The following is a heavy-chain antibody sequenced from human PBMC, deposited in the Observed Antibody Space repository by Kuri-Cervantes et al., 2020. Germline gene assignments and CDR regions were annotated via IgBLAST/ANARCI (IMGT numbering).Heavy chain of an antibody. Sequence: ETLSLSCAASGCTFSSNWMSWVRQAPGTGLEWVGNINQDCSEKYYVDSVNSGFTIYRVNAKNTLYLQMNSLRAEDTAVYYCATEVYCSSTSCYWDLSYYDGLDVWGQGTTVTVSS. CDR3: ATEVYCSSTSCYWDLSYYDGLDV. D-gene: IGHD2-2*01. J-gene: IGHJ6*02. V-gene: IGHV3-7*01. CDR1: GCTFSSNW. CDR2: INQDCSEK.